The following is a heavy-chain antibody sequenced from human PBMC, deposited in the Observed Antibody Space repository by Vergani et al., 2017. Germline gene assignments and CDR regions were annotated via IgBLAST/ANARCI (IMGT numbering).Heavy chain of an antibody. CDR2: IRSSGSTI. J-gene: IGHJ4*02. CDR3: AGVLASIVGAIGWFDY. CDR1: GFTFSDYY. Sequence: QVQLVESGGGLVKPGGSLRLSCAASGFTFSDYYMSWIRQAPGKGLEWVSYIRSSGSTIYYADSVKGRFTISRDNAKNSLYLQKNSLRAQDTAVDYCAGVLASIVGAIGWFDYWGQGTLVTVSS. D-gene: IGHD1-26*01. V-gene: IGHV3-11*01.